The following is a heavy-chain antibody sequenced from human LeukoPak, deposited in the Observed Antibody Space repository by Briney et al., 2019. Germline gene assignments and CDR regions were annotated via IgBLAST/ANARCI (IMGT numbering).Heavy chain of an antibody. CDR2: IKQDGSEK. Sequence: GGSLRLSCAASGFTFSSYWMSWVRQAPGKGLEWVANIKQDGSEKYYVDSVKGRFTISRDNAKNSLYLQMNSLRAEDTAVYYCAREDCSGGSCYSSDFNWFDPWGQGTLVTVSS. D-gene: IGHD2-15*01. J-gene: IGHJ5*02. V-gene: IGHV3-7*01. CDR3: AREDCSGGSCYSSDFNWFDP. CDR1: GFTFSSYW.